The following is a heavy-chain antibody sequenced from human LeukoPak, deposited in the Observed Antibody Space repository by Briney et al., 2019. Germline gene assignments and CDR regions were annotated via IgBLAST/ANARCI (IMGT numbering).Heavy chain of an antibody. D-gene: IGHD6-19*01. J-gene: IGHJ4*02. CDR2: IYYSGST. CDR1: GGSFSGYY. CDR3: ARTARIAVAGTPFYFDY. Sequence: SETLSLTCAVYGGSFSGYYWSWIRQPPGKGLEWIGSIYYSGSTYYNPSLRSRVTISVDTSKGQFSLKLSSVTAADTAVYYCARTARIAVAGTPFYFDYWGQGTLVTVSS. V-gene: IGHV4-34*01.